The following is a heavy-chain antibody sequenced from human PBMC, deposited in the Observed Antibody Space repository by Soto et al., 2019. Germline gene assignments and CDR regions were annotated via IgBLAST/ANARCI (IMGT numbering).Heavy chain of an antibody. J-gene: IGHJ6*03. CDR1: GYSFTSYW. CDR3: ARLALTGAHYYYSYMDV. Sequence: PGESLKISCKGSGYSFTSYWIGWVRQMPGKGLEWMGIIYPGDSDTRYSPSFQGQVTISADKSISTAYLQWSSLKASDTAMYYCARLALTGAHYYYSYMDVWGKGNTVTVSS. D-gene: IGHD3-9*01. CDR2: IYPGDSDT. V-gene: IGHV5-51*01.